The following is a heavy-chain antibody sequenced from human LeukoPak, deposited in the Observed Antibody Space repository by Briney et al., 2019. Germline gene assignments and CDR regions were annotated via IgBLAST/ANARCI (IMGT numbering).Heavy chain of an antibody. J-gene: IGHJ4*02. CDR3: ASNYGTDSNY. V-gene: IGHV3-21*01. CDR1: GFTFSSYS. D-gene: IGHD4-17*01. CDR2: ISSSSSYI. Sequence: GGSLRLSCAASGFTFSSYSMNWVRQAPGKGLEWVSSISSSSSYIYYADSVKGRFTISRDNAKNTLYLQMNSLRAEDTAMYYCASNYGTDSNYWGQGTLVTVSS.